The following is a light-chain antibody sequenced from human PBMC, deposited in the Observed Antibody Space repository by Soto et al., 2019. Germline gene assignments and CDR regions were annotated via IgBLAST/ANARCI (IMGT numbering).Light chain of an antibody. J-gene: IGKJ1*01. CDR3: QQYYCTPRT. Sequence: DIVMTQSPDSLAVSLGERATINCKSSQSVLYSSNNKNYLAWYQQKPGQPPKLLIYWASTREYGVPDRFSGRASGTDFTLTISSLQAEDVAVYYCQQYYCTPRTFCKGTKVEIK. CDR2: WAS. V-gene: IGKV4-1*01. CDR1: QSVLYSSNNKNY.